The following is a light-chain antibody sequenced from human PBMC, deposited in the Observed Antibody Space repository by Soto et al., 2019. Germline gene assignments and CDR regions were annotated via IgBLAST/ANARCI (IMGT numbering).Light chain of an antibody. CDR3: AAWDDSLRGVV. J-gene: IGLJ2*01. Sequence: QSVLTQPPSASGTPGQRVTISCSGSSSNIGSQSVYWDQQLPGTAPKLLIHTNDQPPSGVPDRFSGSKSGTSASLAISGLRSEDEADYHCAAWDDSLRGVVFGGGTKLTVL. CDR1: SSNIGSQS. CDR2: TND. V-gene: IGLV1-47*02.